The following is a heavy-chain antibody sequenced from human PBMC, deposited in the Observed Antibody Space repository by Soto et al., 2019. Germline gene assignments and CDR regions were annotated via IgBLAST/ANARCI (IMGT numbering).Heavy chain of an antibody. CDR2: IYHTGKT. V-gene: IGHV4-31*03. D-gene: IGHD2-2*01. CDR1: GDPLSIVGDY. Sequence: PSETLSLTCTVSGDPLSIVGDYWSWIRQHPGKGLEWVGYIYHTGKTYYNPSLESRLTMSVGTSKNQFSLKLRSVTAADTAVDYCARGGSSTATWLDPWGPGALVTVYS. J-gene: IGHJ5*02. CDR3: ARGGSSTATWLDP.